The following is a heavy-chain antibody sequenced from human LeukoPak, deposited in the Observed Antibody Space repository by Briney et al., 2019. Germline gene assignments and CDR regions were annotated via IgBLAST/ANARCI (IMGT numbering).Heavy chain of an antibody. D-gene: IGHD1-26*01. CDR2: ISSSSSYI. CDR3: ARGRELLDGMDV. Sequence: GGSLRLSCAASGFTFSSYSMNWVRQAPGKGLEWVSSISSSSSYIYYADSVKGRFTISRDNAKNSLYLQMNSLRAEDTAVYYCARGRELLDGMDVWGQGTMVTVSS. V-gene: IGHV3-21*01. J-gene: IGHJ6*02. CDR1: GFTFSSYS.